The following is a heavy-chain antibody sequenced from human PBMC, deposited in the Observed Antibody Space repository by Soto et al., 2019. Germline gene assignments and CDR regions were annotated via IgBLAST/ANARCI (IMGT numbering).Heavy chain of an antibody. CDR2: ISYDGSNK. Sequence: PGGSLRLSCAASGFTFSSCAMHWVRQAPGKGLEWVALISYDGSNKYYADSVKGRFTISRDNSKNTLYLQMNSLRAEDTAVYYCVNEGSSNMVQGTQNFDSWGQGTLVTVSS. CDR3: VNEGSSNMVQGTQNFDS. CDR1: GFTFSSCA. J-gene: IGHJ4*02. D-gene: IGHD3-10*01. V-gene: IGHV3-30-3*02.